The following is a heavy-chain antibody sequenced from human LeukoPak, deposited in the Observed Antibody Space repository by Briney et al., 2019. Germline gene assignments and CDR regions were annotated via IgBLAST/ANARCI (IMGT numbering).Heavy chain of an antibody. CDR3: ARGFVLQRLGYGMDV. J-gene: IGHJ6*04. Sequence: GRSLRLSCAASGFTFSNYAMHWVRQAPGKGLEWVALISFDGSNTYYADSVEGRFTISRDNSKNTLYLQMNSLRPEDTAVYYCARGFVLQRLGYGMDVWGKGTTVTVSS. CDR2: ISFDGSNT. CDR1: GFTFSNYA. D-gene: IGHD6-25*01. V-gene: IGHV3-30*04.